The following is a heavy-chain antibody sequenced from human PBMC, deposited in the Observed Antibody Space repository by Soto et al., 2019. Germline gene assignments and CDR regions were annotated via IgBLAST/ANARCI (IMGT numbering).Heavy chain of an antibody. D-gene: IGHD3-9*01. CDR1: GGSISSYY. CDR3: AREGHHYDILTGYYKSGGFDP. Sequence: PSETLSLTCTVSGGSISSYYWSWIRQPPGKGLEWIGYIYYSGSTNYNPSLKSRVTISVDTSKNQFSLKLSSVTAADTAVYYCAREGHHYDILTGYYKSGGFDPWGQGTLVTVSS. CDR2: IYYSGST. V-gene: IGHV4-59*01. J-gene: IGHJ5*02.